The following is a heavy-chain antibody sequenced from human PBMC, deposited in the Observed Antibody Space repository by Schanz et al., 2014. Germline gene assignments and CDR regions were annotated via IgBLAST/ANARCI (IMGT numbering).Heavy chain of an antibody. Sequence: VQSVHSGTEVQKLGASVKVSCKASGYTLSAYSLHWVRQAPGQGLEWMGIVNPSVRGTHFAREFQGRVTVTSDTSTSTVYMELSGLRSEDTAVYYCARGYGDSPTDFWGQGTLVTVSS. J-gene: IGHJ4*02. CDR3: ARGYGDSPTDF. CDR2: VNPSVRGT. D-gene: IGHD4-17*01. V-gene: IGHV1-46*01. CDR1: GYTLSAYS.